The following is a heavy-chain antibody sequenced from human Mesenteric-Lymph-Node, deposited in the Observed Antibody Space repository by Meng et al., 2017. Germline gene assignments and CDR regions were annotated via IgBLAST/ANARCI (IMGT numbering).Heavy chain of an antibody. V-gene: IGHV3-23*01. CDR2: ISSGNGVTT. D-gene: IGHD3-3*01. Sequence: GESLKISCAASGFIFSSYAMSWVRQVPGRGLEWVSAISSGNGVTTKYADSVKGRFTITRENSKNTLYLQMNSLRAEDTAVYYCAKDYGDRYYDFWSGYYEDDYWGQGTLVTVSS. J-gene: IGHJ4*02. CDR1: GFIFSSYA. CDR3: AKDYGDRYYDFWSGYYEDDY.